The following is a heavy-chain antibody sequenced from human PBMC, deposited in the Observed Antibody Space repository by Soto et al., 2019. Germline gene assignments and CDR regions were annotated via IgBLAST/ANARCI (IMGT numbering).Heavy chain of an antibody. J-gene: IGHJ6*02. CDR3: ARDVPYYDSSGYGYYYYGMDV. CDR1: GYTFTGYY. CDR2: INPNSGGT. D-gene: IGHD3-22*01. V-gene: IGHV1-2*02. Sequence: VKVSCKASGYTFTGYYMHWVRQAPGQGLEWMGWINPNSGGTNYAQKFQGRVTMTRDTSISTAYMELSRLRSDDTAAYYCARDVPYYDSSGYGYYYYGMDVWGQGTTVTVSS.